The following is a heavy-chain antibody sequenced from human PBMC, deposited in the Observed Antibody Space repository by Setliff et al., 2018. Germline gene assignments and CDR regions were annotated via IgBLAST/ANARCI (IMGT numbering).Heavy chain of an antibody. CDR3: AREPFSGVGYHFDS. CDR2: IYSSGTT. D-gene: IGHD1-26*01. V-gene: IGHV4-4*07. Sequence: SESLSLTCIVSGGSISSYYWSWIRQPAGKGLEWIGRIYSSGTTNYNPSLKSRVTMSVDTSKNQSSLKVSSVTAADTAVYYCAREPFSGVGYHFDSWGQGTLVTVSS. CDR1: GGSISSYY. J-gene: IGHJ4*02.